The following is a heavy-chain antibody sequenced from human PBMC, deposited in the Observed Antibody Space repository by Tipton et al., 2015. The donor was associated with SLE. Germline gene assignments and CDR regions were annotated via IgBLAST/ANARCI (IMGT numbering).Heavy chain of an antibody. J-gene: IGHJ6*02. CDR2: MYASGST. CDR3: ARIGYSKDDV. D-gene: IGHD4-11*01. V-gene: IGHV4-4*07. Sequence: TLSLTCTVSDGSITDYYWTWIRQPAGEGLEWIGRMYASGSTNYNPSLRSRAAMSVDTSKNQFSLKLNSVTAADTAFYYCARIGYSKDDVWGQGTTVTVSS. CDR1: DGSITDYY.